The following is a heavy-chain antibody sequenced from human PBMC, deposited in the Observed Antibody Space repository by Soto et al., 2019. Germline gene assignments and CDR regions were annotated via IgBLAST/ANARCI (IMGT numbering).Heavy chain of an antibody. CDR1: GGSFSGYY. D-gene: IGHD2-2*01. J-gene: IGHJ5*02. CDR3: ARGRYCSSTSCHRRSWFDP. V-gene: IGHV4-34*01. Sequence: KPSETLSLTCAVYGGSFSGYYWSWIRQPPGKGLEWIGEINHSGSTNYNPSLKSRVTISVDTSKNQFSLKLSSVTAADTAVYYCARGRYCSSTSCHRRSWFDPWGQGTLVTVS. CDR2: INHSGST.